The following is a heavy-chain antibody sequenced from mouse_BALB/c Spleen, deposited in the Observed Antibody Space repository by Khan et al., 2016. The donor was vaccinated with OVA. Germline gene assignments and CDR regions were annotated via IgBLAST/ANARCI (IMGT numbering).Heavy chain of an antibody. CDR3: ARRAYYANWYFDV. V-gene: IGHV3-2*02. CDR1: GYSITSDYA. D-gene: IGHD1-1*02. CDR2: ISYSGRT. Sequence: VQLKQSGPGLVKPSQSLSLTCTVTGYSITSDYAWNWIRQFPGNKLEWMGYISYSGRTSYNPSLKSRISITRDTSKNQFFLQLNSVTTGDTATYYCARRAYYANWYFDVWGAGTTVTVSS. J-gene: IGHJ1*01.